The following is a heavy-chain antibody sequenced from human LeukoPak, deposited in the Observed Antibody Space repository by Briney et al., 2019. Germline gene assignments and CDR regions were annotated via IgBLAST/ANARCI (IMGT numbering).Heavy chain of an antibody. CDR2: ITAGGTYI. V-gene: IGHV3-48*03. J-gene: IGHJ4*02. CDR3: ARETQACGGDCYDY. D-gene: IGHD2-21*01. Sequence: GGSLRLSCEASEFTFSSYEMNWVRQAPGKGLEWVSYITAGGTYIRYADSVRGRFTISRDNAKNSLYLQMDSLKSEDTAVYYCARETQACGGDCYDYWGQGTQVTVSS. CDR1: EFTFSSYE.